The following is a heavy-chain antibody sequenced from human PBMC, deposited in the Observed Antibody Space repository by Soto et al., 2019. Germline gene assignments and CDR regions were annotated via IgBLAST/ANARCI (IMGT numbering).Heavy chain of an antibody. D-gene: IGHD1-26*01. J-gene: IGHJ4*02. CDR3: ATRGSYYVGYFDY. V-gene: IGHV4-31*03. CDR2: IYYSGST. Sequence: SETLSLTCTVSGASVSSGGYYWSWIRQHPGKGLEWIGYIYYSGSTYYNPSLKSRVTISVDTSKNQFSLKLSSVTAADTAVYYCATRGSYYVGYFDYWGQGTLVTVSS. CDR1: GASVSSGGYY.